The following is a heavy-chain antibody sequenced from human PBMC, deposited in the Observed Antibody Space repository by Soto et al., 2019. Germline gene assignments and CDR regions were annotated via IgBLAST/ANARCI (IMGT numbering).Heavy chain of an antibody. Sequence: QVQLVQSGAEVKKPGASVKVSCKASGYTFTSYGISWVRQAPGQGLEWMGWISAYNGNTNYAQKLQGRVTMTTDTSXXXXXXXLRSXXXDDTAVYYCARSTGDYGIYWGQGTLVTVSS. CDR3: ARSTGDYGIY. CDR1: GYTFTSYG. CDR2: ISAYNGNT. J-gene: IGHJ4*02. V-gene: IGHV1-18*01. D-gene: IGHD4-17*01.